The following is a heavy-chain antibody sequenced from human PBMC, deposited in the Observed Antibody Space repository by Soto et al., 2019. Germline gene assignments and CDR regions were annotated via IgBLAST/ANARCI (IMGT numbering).Heavy chain of an antibody. J-gene: IGHJ6*01. CDR3: ARHYRRSGSYKMDYYYGMDV. V-gene: IGHV5-51*01. CDR1: GYSFTSYW. D-gene: IGHD3-10*01. Sequence: VESLTISCKVSGYSFTSYWIVWVLQMPGKGLESMGIIYPGDSDTRYSPSFQGQVTISVDKSISTAYLQWSSLKASDTAMYYCARHYRRSGSYKMDYYYGMDVWGQGTTVTVSS. CDR2: IYPGDSDT.